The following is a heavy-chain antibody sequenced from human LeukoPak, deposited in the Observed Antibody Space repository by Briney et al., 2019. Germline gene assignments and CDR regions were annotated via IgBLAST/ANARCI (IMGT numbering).Heavy chain of an antibody. CDR3: AREIAAAEGSNWFDP. Sequence: GASVKVSCKASGYTFTSYGISWLRQAPGQGLEWMGWISAYNGNTNYAQKLQGRVTMTTDTSTSTAYMELRSLRSDDTAVYYCAREIAAAEGSNWFDPWGQGTLDTVSS. V-gene: IGHV1-18*01. J-gene: IGHJ5*02. D-gene: IGHD6-13*01. CDR1: GYTFTSYG. CDR2: ISAYNGNT.